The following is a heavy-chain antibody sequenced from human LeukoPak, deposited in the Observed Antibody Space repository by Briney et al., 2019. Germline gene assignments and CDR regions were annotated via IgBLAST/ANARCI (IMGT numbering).Heavy chain of an antibody. CDR2: MNPNSGNT. CDR3: ARSQGGSWCFDY. Sequence: ASVKVSCKASGYTFTSYDINWVRQATGQGLEWMGWMNPNSGNTGYAQKFQGRVTMTRSTSISTAYMELSSLRSEDTAVYYCARSQGGSWCFDYWGQGTLVTVSS. CDR1: GYTFTSYD. J-gene: IGHJ4*02. V-gene: IGHV1-8*01. D-gene: IGHD3-16*01.